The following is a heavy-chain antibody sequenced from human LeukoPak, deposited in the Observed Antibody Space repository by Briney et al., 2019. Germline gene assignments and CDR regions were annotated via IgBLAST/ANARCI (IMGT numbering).Heavy chain of an antibody. CDR3: ARVNPELYYFDY. J-gene: IGHJ4*02. V-gene: IGHV3-20*04. Sequence: PGGSLRLSCAASGFTFSSYAMHWVRQAPGKGLEWVSGINWNGGSTVYADSVKGRFTISRDNAKNSLYLQMNSLRAEDTALYYCARVNPELYYFDYWGQGTLVTVSS. D-gene: IGHD1-7*01. CDR1: GFTFSSYA. CDR2: INWNGGST.